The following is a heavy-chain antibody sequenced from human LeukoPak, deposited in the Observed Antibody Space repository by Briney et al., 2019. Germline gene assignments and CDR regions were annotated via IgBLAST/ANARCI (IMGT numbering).Heavy chain of an antibody. D-gene: IGHD3-10*01. CDR1: GYTFTGDY. CDR3: ARSMVRGVNDY. V-gene: IGHV1-2*06. J-gene: IGHJ4*02. CDR2: INPNSGGA. Sequence: AASVKVSCKASGYTFTGDYLHWVRQAPGQGLEWMGRINPNSGGANYAQNFQGRVTMTRDTSISTAHMELSRLRSDDTAVYYCARSMVRGVNDYWGQGTLVTVSS.